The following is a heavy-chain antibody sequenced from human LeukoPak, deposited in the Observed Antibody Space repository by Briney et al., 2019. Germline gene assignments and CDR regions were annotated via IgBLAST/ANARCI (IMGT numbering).Heavy chain of an antibody. V-gene: IGHV3-23*01. CDR2: ISGSGGST. J-gene: IGHJ4*02. CDR3: ANIEYYYDSSGYYFFDY. Sequence: GGSLRLSCAASGFTFSSYGMSWVRQAPGKGLEWVSAISGSGGSTYYADSVKGRFTISRDNSKNTLYLQMNSLRAEDTAVYYCANIEYYYDSSGYYFFDYWGQGTLVTVSS. D-gene: IGHD3-22*01. CDR1: GFTFSSYG.